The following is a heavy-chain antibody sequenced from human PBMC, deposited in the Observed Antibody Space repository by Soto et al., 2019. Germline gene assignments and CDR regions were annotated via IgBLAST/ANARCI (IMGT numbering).Heavy chain of an antibody. CDR3: ARLPGYGSGSSGMDV. D-gene: IGHD3-10*01. CDR2: IYYSGNT. J-gene: IGHJ6*02. CDR1: GGSIGGSTYY. V-gene: IGHV4-39*02. Sequence: QLQLQESGPGLVKPSETLSLTCTVSGGSIGGSTYYWGWIRQPPGKGLEWIGSIYYSGNTYYNPSLKLRVTLSVDPSNNNFSLTLAFVTAPDPAVYYCARLPGYGSGSSGMDVWGQGTTVTVSS.